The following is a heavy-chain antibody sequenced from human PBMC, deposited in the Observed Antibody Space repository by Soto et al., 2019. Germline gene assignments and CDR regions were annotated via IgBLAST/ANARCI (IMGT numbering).Heavy chain of an antibody. V-gene: IGHV1-18*01. J-gene: IGHJ4*02. D-gene: IGHD3-10*01. CDR2: ISAYNGNT. Sequence: ASVKVSCKASGYTFTSYGISWVRQAPGQGLEWMGRISAYNGNTNYAQKLQGRVTITADKSTSTAYMELSSLRSEVTAVYYCASYGSGSYYFDYWGQGTLVTVSS. CDR1: GYTFTSYG. CDR3: ASYGSGSYYFDY.